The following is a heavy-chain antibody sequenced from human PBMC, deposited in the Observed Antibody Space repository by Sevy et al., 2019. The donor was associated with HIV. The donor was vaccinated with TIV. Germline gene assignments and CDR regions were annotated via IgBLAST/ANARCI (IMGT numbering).Heavy chain of an antibody. CDR2: INPNTGDT. D-gene: IGHD6-13*01. CDR1: GYTFTDYY. V-gene: IGHV1-2*02. CDR3: ARDERTASGMGYFDN. Sequence: ASVKVSCKASGYTFTDYYMHWVRQAPGQGLEWMGWINPNTGDTNYAQKFQGRVTLTRDTSITTAYMELSRLRSDDTAFYYCARDERTASGMGYFDNWGQGTLVTVSS. J-gene: IGHJ4*02.